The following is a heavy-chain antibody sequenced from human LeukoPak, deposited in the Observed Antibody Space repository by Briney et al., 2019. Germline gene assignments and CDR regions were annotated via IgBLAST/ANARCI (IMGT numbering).Heavy chain of an antibody. V-gene: IGHV3-30*04. CDR3: AKQVSGQWLTPDSG. CDR1: GFTFSSYA. D-gene: IGHD6-19*01. CDR2: ISYDGSNK. J-gene: IGHJ4*02. Sequence: GGSLRLSCAASGFTFSSYAMHWVRQAPGKGLEWVAVISYDGSNKYYADSVKGRFTISRDNSKNTLYLQMNSLTVEDTAVYYCAKQVSGQWLTPDSGWGQGTLVTVSS.